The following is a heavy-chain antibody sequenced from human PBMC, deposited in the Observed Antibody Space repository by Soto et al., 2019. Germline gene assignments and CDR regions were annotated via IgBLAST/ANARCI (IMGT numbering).Heavy chain of an antibody. CDR3: AREFRTKSTYYYGSGAHYYFDY. D-gene: IGHD3-10*01. J-gene: IGHJ4*02. V-gene: IGHV4-39*02. CDR2: IYYSGST. Sequence: SETLSLTCTVSGGSISSSSYYWGWIRQPPGKGLEWIGSIYYSGSTYYNPSLKSRVTISVDTSKNQFSLKLSSVTAADTAVYYCAREFRTKSTYYYGSGAHYYFDYWGQGTLVTVSS. CDR1: GGSISSSSYY.